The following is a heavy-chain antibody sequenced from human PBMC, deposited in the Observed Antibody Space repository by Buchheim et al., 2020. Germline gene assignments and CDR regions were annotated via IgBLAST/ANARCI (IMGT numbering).Heavy chain of an antibody. V-gene: IGHV3-30-3*01. CDR3: ARRGPGIAPP. CDR2: IPYDGSNK. Sequence: QVQLVESGEGVVQPGRSLRLSCAASGFTFSSYAMHWVRQAPGKGLEWVAVIPYDGSNKYYADSVKGRFTISRDNSKNTLYLQMNSLRAEDTAVYYCARRGPGIAPPWGLGTL. J-gene: IGHJ5*02. D-gene: IGHD6-13*01. CDR1: GFTFSSYA.